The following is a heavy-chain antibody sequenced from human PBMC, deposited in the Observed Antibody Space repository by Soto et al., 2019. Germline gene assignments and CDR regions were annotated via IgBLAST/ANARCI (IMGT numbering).Heavy chain of an antibody. J-gene: IGHJ5*02. CDR3: ARDKRVTMIGGWLET. D-gene: IGHD3-22*01. Sequence: SSTXSLTGFVSVYSIISGYYWSWFRQPPGKELEWIGSIYHSGKTYYKPSLRSRVTVSVDKSKNQFSMKLISVTAADTAVYYCARDKRVTMIGGWLETWGQGTLV. CDR2: IYHSGKT. CDR1: VYSIISGYY. V-gene: IGHV4-38-2*02.